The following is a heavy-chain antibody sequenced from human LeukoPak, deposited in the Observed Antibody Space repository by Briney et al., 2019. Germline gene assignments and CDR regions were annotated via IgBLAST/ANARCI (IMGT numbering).Heavy chain of an antibody. CDR1: GGSISSYY. Sequence: PSETLSLTCTVSGGSISSYYWSWIRQPPGKGLEWIGYIYYSGSTNYNPSLKSRVTISVDTSKNQFSLKLSSVTAAGTAVYYCARLLVGAPDYWGQGTLVTVSS. CDR2: IYYSGST. CDR3: ARLLVGAPDY. J-gene: IGHJ4*02. V-gene: IGHV4-59*08.